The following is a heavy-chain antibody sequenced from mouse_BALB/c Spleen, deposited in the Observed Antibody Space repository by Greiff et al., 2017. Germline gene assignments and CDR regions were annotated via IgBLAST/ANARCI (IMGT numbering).Heavy chain of an antibody. CDR3: TGGYRYDEAWFAY. Sequence: EVQLQESGTVLARPGASVKMSCKASGYTFTSYWMHWVNQRPGQGLEWIGAIYPGNSDTSYNQKFKGKAKLTAVTSTSTAYMELSSLTNEDSAVDYCTGGYRYDEAWFAYWGQGTLVTVSA. CDR1: GYTFTSYW. V-gene: IGHV1-5*01. J-gene: IGHJ3*01. CDR2: IYPGNSDT. D-gene: IGHD2-14*01.